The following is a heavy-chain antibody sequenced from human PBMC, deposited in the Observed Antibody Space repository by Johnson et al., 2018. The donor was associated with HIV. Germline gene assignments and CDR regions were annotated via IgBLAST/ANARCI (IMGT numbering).Heavy chain of an antibody. V-gene: IGHV3-30*14. D-gene: IGHD3-22*01. Sequence: QVQLVESGGGLIQPGGSLRLSCAASGFTVSSNYAMHWVRQAPGKGLEWVAVISYDGSNKYYPNSLKGRFTISRDNSKNTLYLQMNSLRAEDTAVYYCARVPRDDNSDYFRHDAFDIWGQGTMVTVSS. J-gene: IGHJ3*02. CDR1: GFTVSSNYA. CDR2: ISYDGSNK. CDR3: ARVPRDDNSDYFRHDAFDI.